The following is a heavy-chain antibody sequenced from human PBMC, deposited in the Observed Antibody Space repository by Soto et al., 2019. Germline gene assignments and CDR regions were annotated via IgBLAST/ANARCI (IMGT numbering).Heavy chain of an antibody. Sequence: GGSLRLSCAASGFTFSSYSMNWVRQAPGKGLEWVSVIYSGGSTYYADSVKGRFTISRDNSKNTLYLQMNSLRAEDTAVYYCARENILTGSNWFDPWGQGTLVTVYS. D-gene: IGHD3-9*01. CDR1: GFTFSSYS. CDR2: IYSGGST. CDR3: ARENILTGSNWFDP. V-gene: IGHV3-53*01. J-gene: IGHJ5*02.